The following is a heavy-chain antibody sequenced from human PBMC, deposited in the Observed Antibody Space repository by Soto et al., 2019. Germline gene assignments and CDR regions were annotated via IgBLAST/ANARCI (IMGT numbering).Heavy chain of an antibody. CDR2: ISYYGSNK. CDR1: GFTFSSYG. CDR3: AKDFSAYDILTGGDYYYGMDV. D-gene: IGHD3-9*01. J-gene: IGHJ6*02. Sequence: GGSLRLSCAASGFTFSSYGMHWVRQAPGKGLEWVAVISYYGSNKYYADSVKGRFTISRDNSKNTLYLQMNSLRAEDTAVYYCAKDFSAYDILTGGDYYYGMDVWGQGTTVTVSS. V-gene: IGHV3-30*18.